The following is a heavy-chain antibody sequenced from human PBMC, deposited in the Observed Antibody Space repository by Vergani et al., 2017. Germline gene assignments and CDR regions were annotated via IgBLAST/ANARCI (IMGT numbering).Heavy chain of an antibody. CDR1: GYTFTAYF. D-gene: IGHD2-2*01. CDR2: IIPIFGTA. CDR3: ARAAYCSSTSCRSLYYYYMDV. V-gene: IGHV1-69*01. J-gene: IGHJ6*03. Sequence: QVQLVQSGAEVKKPGASVRVSCKASGYTFTAYFIHWVRQAPGQGLEWMGGIIPIFGTANYAQKFQGRVTITADESTSTAYMELSSLRSEDTAVYYCARAAYCSSTSCRSLYYYYMDVWGKGTTVTVSS.